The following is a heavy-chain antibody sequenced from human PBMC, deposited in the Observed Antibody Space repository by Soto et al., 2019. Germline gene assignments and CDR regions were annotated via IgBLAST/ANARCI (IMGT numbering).Heavy chain of an antibody. CDR2: VSPPFRTS. D-gene: IGHD3-10*01. CDR3: ASVLYYGSGSYSPYGMEV. V-gene: IGHV1-69*01. CDR1: GVSFNNNG. J-gene: IGHJ6*02. Sequence: QVQLVQSGAEVKKPGSSVKVSCKTSGVSFNNNGIGWVRQAPGHGLEWMGGVSPPFRTSNYARKFQGRISITADASTGTVNMVLSSLTSEDTAQYYCASVLYYGSGSYSPYGMEVWGQGTKVTVSS.